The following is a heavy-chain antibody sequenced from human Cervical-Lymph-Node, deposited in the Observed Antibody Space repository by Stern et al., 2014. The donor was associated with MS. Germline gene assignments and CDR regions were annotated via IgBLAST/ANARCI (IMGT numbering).Heavy chain of an antibody. Sequence: QVQLQASGPGRVKPSETLSLSCSVSGGSINSYHWTWIRQAPDKKLEWMESVYAYGSTAYNPSLKSRVTMSVDTSRKQVSLKLSSVTVAYTAVYYCTTLGRPRDYWGQGTLVSVSS. CDR2: VYAYGST. V-gene: IGHV4-4*07. D-gene: IGHD3-16*01. CDR1: GGSINSYH. CDR3: TTLGRPRDY. J-gene: IGHJ4*02.